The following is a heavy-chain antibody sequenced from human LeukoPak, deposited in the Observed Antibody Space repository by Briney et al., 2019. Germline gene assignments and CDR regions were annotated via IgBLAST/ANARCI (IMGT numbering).Heavy chain of an antibody. CDR3: ARVQLWSPYYYYGMDV. J-gene: IGHJ6*04. D-gene: IGHD5-18*01. CDR2: INHSGST. CDR1: GGSFSGYY. V-gene: IGHV4-34*01. Sequence: SETLSLTCAVYGGSFSGYYWSWIRKPPGKGLEWIGEINHSGSTNYNPSLKSRVTISVDTSKNQFSLKLSSVTAADTAVYYCARVQLWSPYYYYGMDVWGKGTTVTVSS.